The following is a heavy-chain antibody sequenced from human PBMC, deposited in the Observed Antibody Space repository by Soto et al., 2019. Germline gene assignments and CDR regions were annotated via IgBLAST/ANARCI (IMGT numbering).Heavy chain of an antibody. V-gene: IGHV1-18*01. Sequence: ASVKVSCKASGYTFTSYGISWVRQAPGQGLEWMGWISAYNGNTNYAQKLQGRVTMTTDTSTSTAYMELRSLRSDDTAVYYCARELEGFYYYYCGMDVWGQGTTVTVSS. CDR3: ARELEGFYYYYCGMDV. CDR1: GYTFTSYG. CDR2: ISAYNGNT. J-gene: IGHJ6*02.